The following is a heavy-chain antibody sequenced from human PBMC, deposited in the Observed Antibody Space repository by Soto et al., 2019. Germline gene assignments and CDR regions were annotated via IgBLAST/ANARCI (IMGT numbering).Heavy chain of an antibody. J-gene: IGHJ4*02. CDR1: GLTFSRSG. D-gene: IGHD6-19*01. V-gene: IGHV3-30*18. CDR2: ISYDGSQR. CDR3: ANQEGQWLPGEH. Sequence: QVQLVESGGGVVQPGRSLRLSCEASGLTFSRSGMHWVRQSPGKGLEWVAVISYDGSQRYYADSMKGRFTISRDNSKNTLYLQINSMRVEDTAVYYCANQEGQWLPGEHWGPGTLVTVSS.